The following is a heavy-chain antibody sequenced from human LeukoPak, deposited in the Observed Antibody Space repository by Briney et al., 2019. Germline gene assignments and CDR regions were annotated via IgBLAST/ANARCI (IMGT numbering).Heavy chain of an antibody. CDR3: ARRDDSYDSSGYYYGAFDI. CDR1: GGSISSSSYY. CDR2: IYYSGST. J-gene: IGHJ3*02. D-gene: IGHD3-22*01. Sequence: SETLSLTCTVSGGSISSSSYYWGWIRQPPGKGLEWIGSIYYSGSTYYNPSLKSRVTISVDTSKNQFSLKLSSVTAADTAVYYCARRDDSYDSSGYYYGAFDIWGQGTMVTVSS. V-gene: IGHV4-39*01.